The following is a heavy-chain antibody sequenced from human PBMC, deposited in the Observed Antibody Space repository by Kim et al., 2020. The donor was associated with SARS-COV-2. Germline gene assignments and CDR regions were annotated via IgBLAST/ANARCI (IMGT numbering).Heavy chain of an antibody. D-gene: IGHD1-1*01. Sequence: SETLSLTCTVSGGSISSSSYYWGWIRQPPGKGLEWIGSIYYSGSTYYNPSLKSRVTISVDTSKNQFSLKLSSVTAADTAVYYCARQFWERRAFDIWGQGTMVTVSS. CDR2: IYYSGST. CDR1: GGSISSSSYY. CDR3: ARQFWERRAFDI. J-gene: IGHJ3*02. V-gene: IGHV4-39*01.